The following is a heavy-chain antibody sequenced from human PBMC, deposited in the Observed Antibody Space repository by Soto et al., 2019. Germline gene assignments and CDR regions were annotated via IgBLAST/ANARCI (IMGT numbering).Heavy chain of an antibody. CDR2: ISYDEGNK. CDR1: GFTFSSYA. Sequence: QVQLEETGEGMGQPGRSLRLSCADSGFTFSSYAMHCVRQAPGKGLEWLAVISYDEGNKYYADSVKGRFTISRDNSKNTLYLQMNSLRAEDTAVYYCARDGNYYDSSGHCFDYWGQGTLVTVSS. D-gene: IGHD3-22*01. CDR3: ARDGNYYDSSGHCFDY. J-gene: IGHJ4*02. V-gene: IGHV3-30-3*01.